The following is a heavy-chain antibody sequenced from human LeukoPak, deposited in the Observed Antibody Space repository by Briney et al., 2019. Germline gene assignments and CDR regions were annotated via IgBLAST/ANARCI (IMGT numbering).Heavy chain of an antibody. CDR3: AKAVGYNTYWYFDL. D-gene: IGHD5-24*01. V-gene: IGHV3-23*01. CDR1: GVTLSSYA. Sequence: GGSLRLSCAASGVTLSSYAMSWARQAPGKGLEWVSGISSSGSGGNTYYADSVKGRFTISRDSSKNTLFLHMNTLRAEDTAIYYCAKAVGYNTYWYFDLWGRGTLVTVSS. J-gene: IGHJ2*01. CDR2: ISSSGSGGNT.